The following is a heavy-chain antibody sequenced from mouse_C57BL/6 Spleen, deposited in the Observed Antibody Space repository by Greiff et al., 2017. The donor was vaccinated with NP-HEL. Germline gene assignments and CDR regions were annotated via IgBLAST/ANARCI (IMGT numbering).Heavy chain of an antibody. CDR1: GYTFTDYN. Sequence: VQLQQSGPELVKPGASVKMSCKASGYTFTDYNMHWVKQSHGKSLEWIGYINPNNGGTSYNQKFKGKATLTVNKSSSTAYMELRSLTSEDSAVYYCATDSSGPYYAMDYWGQGTSVTVSS. CDR3: ATDSSGPYYAMDY. D-gene: IGHD3-2*02. V-gene: IGHV1-22*01. CDR2: INPNNGGT. J-gene: IGHJ4*01.